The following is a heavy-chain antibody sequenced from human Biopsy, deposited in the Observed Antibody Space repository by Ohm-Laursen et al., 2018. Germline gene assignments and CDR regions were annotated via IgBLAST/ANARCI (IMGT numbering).Heavy chain of an antibody. CDR1: GYTLTDLS. Sequence: SVKVSCKVSGYTLTDLSMHWARQAPGKGLEWMGGFAPENGKTIYAQKFQGRVTMTEDTSTDTAYMELSNLRSEDTAVYYCAGDINNWNVNYWGQGTLVIVSS. J-gene: IGHJ4*02. CDR3: AGDINNWNVNY. CDR2: FAPENGKT. D-gene: IGHD1-20*01. V-gene: IGHV1-24*01.